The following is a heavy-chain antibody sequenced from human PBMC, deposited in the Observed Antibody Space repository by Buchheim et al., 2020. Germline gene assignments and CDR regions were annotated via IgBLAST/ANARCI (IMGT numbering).Heavy chain of an antibody. Sequence: QVQLQESGPGLVKPSETLSLTCTVSGGSISSYYWNWIRQSPGKGLEWIGYIHYSGDTAYNPSLKSRVTISVDTSKNQFSLKLKSVTAADTAVYYCARAERYNYGVEWFVPWGQGTL. CDR3: ARAERYNYGVEWFVP. CDR2: IHYSGDT. D-gene: IGHD5-18*01. CDR1: GGSISSYY. J-gene: IGHJ5*02. V-gene: IGHV4-59*01.